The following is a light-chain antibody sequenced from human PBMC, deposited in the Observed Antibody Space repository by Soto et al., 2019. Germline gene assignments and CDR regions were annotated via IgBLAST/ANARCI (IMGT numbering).Light chain of an antibody. V-gene: IGLV2-11*01. CDR1: SSDVGGYDF. CDR2: DVT. Sequence: QSALTQPRSVSGSPGQSVTISCTRTSSDVGGYDFVSWYQQHPGKAPRLMIYDVTKRPSGVPDRFSGSKSGNSASLTISGLQAEDEADYYCCSYAGSYTLGVFGGGTKVTVL. J-gene: IGLJ3*02. CDR3: CSYAGSYTLGV.